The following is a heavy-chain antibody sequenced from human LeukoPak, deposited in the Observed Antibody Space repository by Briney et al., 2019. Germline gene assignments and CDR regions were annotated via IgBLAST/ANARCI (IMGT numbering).Heavy chain of an antibody. CDR3: AKDQGGWIFYFDF. Sequence: PGGSLRLSCAASGFTFSSYGMHWVRQAPGKGLEWVAFIRYDGSNKYYADSVKGRFTISRDYSKNTLFLQMSSLRPEDTAVYYCAKDQGGWIFYFDFWGQGTLVTVSS. V-gene: IGHV3-30*02. J-gene: IGHJ4*02. CDR2: IRYDGSNK. CDR1: GFTFSSYG. D-gene: IGHD6-19*01.